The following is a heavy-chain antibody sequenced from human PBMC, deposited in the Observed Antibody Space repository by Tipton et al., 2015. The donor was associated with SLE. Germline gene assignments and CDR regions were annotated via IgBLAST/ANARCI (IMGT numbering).Heavy chain of an antibody. CDR3: ARGAAVAGLYYYYMDV. D-gene: IGHD6-19*01. CDR1: DYSISSGYY. CDR2: IYHGVST. J-gene: IGHJ6*03. V-gene: IGHV4-38-2*02. Sequence: TLPLTCPVSDYSISSGYYWGWIRQPPGKGLQWIGTIYHGVSTYYNPSLKSRVTISVDTSKNQFSLKLSSVTAADTAVYYCARGAAVAGLYYYYMDVWGKGTTVTVSS.